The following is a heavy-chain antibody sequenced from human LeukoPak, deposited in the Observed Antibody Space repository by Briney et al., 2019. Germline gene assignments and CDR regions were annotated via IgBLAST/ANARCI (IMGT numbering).Heavy chain of an antibody. CDR3: ARQTYGYSYGLNWFDP. V-gene: IGHV4-34*01. CDR2: INHSGST. D-gene: IGHD5-18*01. Sequence: SETLSLTCAVYGGSFSGYYWSWIRQPPGKGLEWIGEINHSGSTNYNPSLKSRVTISVDTSKNQFSLKLSSVTAADTAVYYCARQTYGYSYGLNWFDPWGQGTLVTVSS. J-gene: IGHJ5*02. CDR1: GGSFSGYY.